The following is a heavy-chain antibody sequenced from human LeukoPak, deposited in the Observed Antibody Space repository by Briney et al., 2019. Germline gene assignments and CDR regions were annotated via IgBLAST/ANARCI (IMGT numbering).Heavy chain of an antibody. CDR1: GFTFSNAW. J-gene: IGHJ4*02. D-gene: IGHD1-26*01. V-gene: IGHV3-15*01. Sequence: PGGSLRLSCAASGFTFSNAWMSWVRQAPGKGLEWVGRIKSKTDGGTTDYAAPVKGRFTISRDDSKNTLYLQMNSLKTEDTAVYYCTTAIVGATASFDYWGQGTLVTVYS. CDR3: TTAIVGATASFDY. CDR2: IKSKTDGGTT.